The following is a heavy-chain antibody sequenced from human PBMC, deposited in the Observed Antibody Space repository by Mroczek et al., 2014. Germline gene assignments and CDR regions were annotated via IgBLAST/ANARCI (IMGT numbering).Heavy chain of an antibody. CDR1: GGSISSYY. CDR3: AKNYGSGSYFWFDP. J-gene: IGHJ5*02. Sequence: QVQLVESGPGLVKPSETLSLTCTVSGGSISSYYWSWIRQPAGKGLEWIGRIYTSGSTNYNPSLKSRVTMSVDTSKNQFSLKLSSVTAADTAVYYCAKNYGSGSYFWFDPWGQGTLVTVSS. V-gene: IGHV4-4*07. D-gene: IGHD3-10*01. CDR2: IYTSGST.